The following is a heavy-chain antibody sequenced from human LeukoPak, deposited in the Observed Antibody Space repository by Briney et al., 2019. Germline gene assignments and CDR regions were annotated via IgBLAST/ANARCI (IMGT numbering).Heavy chain of an antibody. V-gene: IGHV4-59*01. CDR3: ARGRIGGNY. J-gene: IGHJ4*02. CDR1: GGSISSYY. D-gene: IGHD2-15*01. Sequence: SETLSLTCTISGGSISSYYWSWIREPPGKGLEWIGCISYSGSTNYNPSLKSRVTISVDTSKNQFSLKLTSVTAADTAVFYCARGRIGGNYWGQGTLVTVSS. CDR2: ISYSGST.